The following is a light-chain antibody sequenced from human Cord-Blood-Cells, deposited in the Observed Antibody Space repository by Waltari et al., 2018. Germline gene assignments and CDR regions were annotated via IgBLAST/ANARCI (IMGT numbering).Light chain of an antibody. J-gene: IGLJ3*02. Sequence: QSALTQPASVSGSPGQSITISCTGTSSDVGGYNYVSWYQQHPGKAPKLMIYDVSNRPSGVSNRFSGTKAGTPASPTISGLQAEDEADYYCSSYTSSSTLVFGGGTKLTVL. CDR1: SSDVGGYNY. V-gene: IGLV2-14*01. CDR3: SSYTSSSTLV. CDR2: DVS.